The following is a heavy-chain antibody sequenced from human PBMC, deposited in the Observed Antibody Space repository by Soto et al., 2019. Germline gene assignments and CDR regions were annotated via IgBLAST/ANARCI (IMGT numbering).Heavy chain of an antibody. D-gene: IGHD6-19*01. CDR1: AGYISTGNYY. CDR3: VSRQQTVALVEY. Sequence: QVQLQESGPGLVKPSQTLSLTCNVSAGYISTGNYYWSWIRQSPGKGLEWIGHIYYSGTTYYNPSLKSRITISVDASKNQFSLNLSSVTAADTAIDYCVSRQQTVALVEYWGQGTLVTVSS. CDR2: IYYSGTT. J-gene: IGHJ4*02. V-gene: IGHV4-30-4*01.